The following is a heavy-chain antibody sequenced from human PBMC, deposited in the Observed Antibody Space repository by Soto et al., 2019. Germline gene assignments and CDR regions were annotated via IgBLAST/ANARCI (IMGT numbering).Heavy chain of an antibody. CDR3: AKGGYSGYDWGFWDY. V-gene: IGHV3-23*01. J-gene: IGHJ4*02. CDR1: GFTFSSYA. CDR2: ISGSGGST. D-gene: IGHD5-12*01. Sequence: EVQLLESGGGLVQPGGSLRLSCAASGFTFSSYAMSWVRQAPGKGLEWVSAISGSGGSTYYADSVKGRFTIYRDNSKNTLYLKMNSLRAEDTAVYYCAKGGYSGYDWGFWDYWGQGTLVTVSS.